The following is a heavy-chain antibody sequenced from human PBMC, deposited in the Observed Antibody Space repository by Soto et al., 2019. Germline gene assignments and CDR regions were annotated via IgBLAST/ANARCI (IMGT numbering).Heavy chain of an antibody. D-gene: IGHD6-6*01. CDR2: ANHRGRT. J-gene: IGHJ4*02. CDR1: GGSFSAYY. CDR3: AREYIRMIDY. Sequence: SETLSLTCAVYGGSFSAYYWSWIRQTPGKGLEWIGEANHRGRTNYNPSLESRVTISVDTSKNQFSLRLSSVTAADTAVYFCAREYIRMIDYWGQGILVTVS. V-gene: IGHV4-34*01.